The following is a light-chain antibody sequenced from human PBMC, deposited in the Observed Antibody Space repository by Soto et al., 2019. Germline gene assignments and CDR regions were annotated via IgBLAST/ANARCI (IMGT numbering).Light chain of an antibody. J-gene: IGLJ2*01. CDR1: SSDVSGYNY. CDR3: SSYTTSITVV. V-gene: IGLV2-14*03. Sequence: QSALTQPASVSGSPGQSITISCTGSSSDVSGYNYVSWYQQHHPGKAPKLMIYDVSNRPSGVPNRFSGSKSGNTASLTISGLQAEDEADYYCSSYTTSITVVFGGGTKLTVL. CDR2: DVS.